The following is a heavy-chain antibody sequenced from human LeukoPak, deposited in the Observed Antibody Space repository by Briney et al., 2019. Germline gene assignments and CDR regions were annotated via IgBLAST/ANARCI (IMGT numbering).Heavy chain of an antibody. J-gene: IGHJ4*02. D-gene: IGHD4-11*01. CDR2: IYYTGNT. V-gene: IGHV4-59*08. CDR3: ARRNSNYDCFDY. Sequence: ASETLSLTCTVSGGSISNYYWSWIRQSPGKGLEWIGYIYYTGNTNYNPSLESRVTISVDTSKNQFSLKLSSVTAADTAVYYCARRNSNYDCFDYWGQGTLVTVSS. CDR1: GGSISNYY.